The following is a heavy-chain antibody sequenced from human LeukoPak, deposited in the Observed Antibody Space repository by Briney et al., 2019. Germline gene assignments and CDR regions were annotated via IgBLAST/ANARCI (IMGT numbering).Heavy chain of an antibody. CDR2: TYYRSKWYN. V-gene: IGHV6-1*01. CDR3: ARDKVTVRAFDI. D-gene: IGHD2-21*02. Sequence: SQTLSLTCAISGDSFSSNSAAWNWIRQSPSKGLEWLGRTYYRSKWYNDYAVSVKSRITFHPDTSKNQFSLQLNSVTPEDTAVYSCARDKVTVRAFDIWGQGTMVTVSS. CDR1: GDSFSSNSAA. J-gene: IGHJ3*02.